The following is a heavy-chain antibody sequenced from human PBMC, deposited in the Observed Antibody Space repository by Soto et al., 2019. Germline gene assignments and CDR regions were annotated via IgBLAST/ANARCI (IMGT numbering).Heavy chain of an antibody. CDR2: IYLSGST. D-gene: IGHD3-3*01. J-gene: IGHJ6*02. CDR3: ARALDHDFWSGLGGRAHYSDYGMDV. V-gene: IGHV4-31*03. CDR1: GGSIGSGGYY. Sequence: QVQLQESGPGLVKPSQTLSLTCTVSGGSIGSGGYYWSWIRQHPGKGLEWIGYIYLSGSTYYNPSLKSRVTMSVDTFKKQFSLKLSSVTAADTAVYYCARALDHDFWSGLGGRAHYSDYGMDVWGQGTTVTVSS.